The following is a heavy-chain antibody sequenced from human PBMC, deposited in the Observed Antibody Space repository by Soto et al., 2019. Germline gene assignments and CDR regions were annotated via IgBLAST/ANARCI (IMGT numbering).Heavy chain of an antibody. CDR1: GGSFSGYY. CDR2: INHSGST. J-gene: IGHJ6*02. CDR3: ARGGRVYYYYSMDV. Sequence: PSETLSLTCAVYGGSFSGYYWSWMRQPPGKGLEWIGEINHSGSTNYNPSLKSRVTISVDTSKNQFSLKLSSVIAADTAVYYCARGGRVYYYYSMDVWGQGTTVTVYS. V-gene: IGHV4-34*01.